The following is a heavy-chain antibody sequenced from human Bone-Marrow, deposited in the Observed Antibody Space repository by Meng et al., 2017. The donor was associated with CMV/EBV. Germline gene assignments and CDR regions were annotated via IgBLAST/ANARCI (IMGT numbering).Heavy chain of an antibody. D-gene: IGHD3-10*01. CDR2: IYYSGST. CDR3: ARVRGGGAFDI. Sequence: SETLSLTCTVSGGSISSYYWSWIRQPPGKGLEWIGYIYYSGSTNYNPSLKSRVTISVDTSKNQFSLNLSSVPAADTAVYDCARVRGGGAFDIWGQGTMVTVSS. V-gene: IGHV4-59*01. J-gene: IGHJ3*02. CDR1: GGSISSYY.